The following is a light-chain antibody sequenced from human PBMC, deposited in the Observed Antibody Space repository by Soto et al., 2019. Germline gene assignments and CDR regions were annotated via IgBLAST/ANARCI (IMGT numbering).Light chain of an antibody. V-gene: IGLV2-18*02. J-gene: IGLJ1*01. CDR1: SSDVGSYNR. CDR3: SSYTSGSTLYV. CDR2: EVT. Sequence: QSALTQPPSVSGSPGQSVTISCTGTSSDVGSYNRVSWYQQPPGTAPKLMIYEVTNRPSGVPDRFSGSKSGNTASLTISGLPAEDEADYYCSSYTSGSTLYVFGTGTKLTVL.